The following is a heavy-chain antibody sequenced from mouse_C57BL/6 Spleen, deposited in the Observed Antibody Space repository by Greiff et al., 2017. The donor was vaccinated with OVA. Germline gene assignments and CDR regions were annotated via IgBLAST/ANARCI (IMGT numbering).Heavy chain of an antibody. J-gene: IGHJ4*01. Sequence: EVKVVESGGGLVQPGGSLKLSCAASGFTFSDYYMYWVRQTPEKRLEWVAYISNGGGSTYYPDTVKGRFTISRDNAKNTLYLQMSRLKSEDTAMYYCARGYYDAMDYWGQGTSVTVSS. CDR1: GFTFSDYY. V-gene: IGHV5-12*01. CDR2: ISNGGGST. CDR3: ARGYYDAMDY.